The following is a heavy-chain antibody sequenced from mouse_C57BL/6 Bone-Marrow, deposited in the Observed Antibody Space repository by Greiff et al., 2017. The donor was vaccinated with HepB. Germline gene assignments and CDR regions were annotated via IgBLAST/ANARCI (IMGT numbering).Heavy chain of an antibody. CDR1: GFNIKDDY. Sequence: VQLQQSGAELVRPGASVKLSCTASGFNIKDDYMHWVKQRPEQGLEWIGWIDPENGDTEYASKFQGKATITADTSSNTAYLQLSSLTSEDTSVYYCTTLQLTPEFAYWGQGTLVTVSA. CDR2: IDPENGDT. CDR3: TTLQLTPEFAY. J-gene: IGHJ3*01. V-gene: IGHV14-4*01. D-gene: IGHD3-2*02.